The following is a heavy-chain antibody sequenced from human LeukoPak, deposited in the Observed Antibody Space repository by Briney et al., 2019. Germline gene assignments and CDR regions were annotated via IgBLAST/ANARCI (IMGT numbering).Heavy chain of an antibody. Sequence: GGSLRLSCAASGFTFSNACMSWVRQAPGKGLEWVSGISSSGGYTYYADSVKGRLTISRDNSKNTLYLQINSLRTEDTAVYYCARSVSSRFTSPRRPYYFDSWGQGTLVTVSS. CDR1: GFTFSNAC. CDR2: ISSSGGYT. CDR3: ARSVSSRFTSPRRPYYFDS. J-gene: IGHJ4*02. V-gene: IGHV3-23*01. D-gene: IGHD2-2*01.